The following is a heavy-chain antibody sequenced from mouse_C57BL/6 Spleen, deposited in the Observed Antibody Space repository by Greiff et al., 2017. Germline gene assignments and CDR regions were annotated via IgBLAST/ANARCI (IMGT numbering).Heavy chain of an antibody. CDR1: GYTFTSYW. J-gene: IGHJ2*01. CDR2: ITPSSGYT. V-gene: IGHV1-7*01. D-gene: IGHD1-1*01. CDR3: ARRAYDGSSYDDY. Sequence: VQLQQSGAELAKPGASVKLSCKASGYTFTSYWMHWVKQRPGRGLEWIGYITPSSGYTKYNQKFKDKATLTADKSSSTAYMQLSSLTYEDSAVYYCARRAYDGSSYDDYWGQGTTLTVSS.